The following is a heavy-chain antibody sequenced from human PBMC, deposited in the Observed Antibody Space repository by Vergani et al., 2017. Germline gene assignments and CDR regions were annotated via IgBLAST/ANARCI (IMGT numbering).Heavy chain of an antibody. CDR3: ARLSSGWLSNNYFDY. J-gene: IGHJ4*02. Sequence: EVQLVQSGAEVKKPGESLKISCKGSRYSFTSYWIGWVRQMPGKGLEWMGIIYPGDSDTRYSPSFQGQVTISADKSISPAYLQWSSLKASDTAMYYCARLSSGWLSNNYFDYWGQGTLVTVSS. CDR2: IYPGDSDT. V-gene: IGHV5-51*01. CDR1: RYSFTSYW. D-gene: IGHD6-19*01.